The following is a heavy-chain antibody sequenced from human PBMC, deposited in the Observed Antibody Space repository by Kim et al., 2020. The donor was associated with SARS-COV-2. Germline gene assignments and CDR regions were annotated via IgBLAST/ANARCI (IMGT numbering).Heavy chain of an antibody. D-gene: IGHD2-8*01. Sequence: GGSLRLSCAASGFTFNIYWMHWVRQAPGKGLVWVSRINSDGSGGAYADSVKGRFTISRDNARDTLYLKMNSLRAEDTAVYFCTRENGHYYYGMDLWGQGTTVTVSS. J-gene: IGHJ6*02. CDR1: GFTFNIYW. V-gene: IGHV3-74*01. CDR3: TRENGHYYYGMDL. CDR2: INSDGSGG.